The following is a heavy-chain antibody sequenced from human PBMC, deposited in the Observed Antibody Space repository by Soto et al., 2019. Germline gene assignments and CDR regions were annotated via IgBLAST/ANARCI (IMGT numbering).Heavy chain of an antibody. CDR1: GGSISSYY. V-gene: IGHV4-59*01. J-gene: IGHJ4*02. CDR3: ARGRGDTAMAWYY. D-gene: IGHD5-18*01. Sequence: QVQLQESGPGLVKPSETLSLTCTVSGGSISSYYWSWIRQSPGKGLEWIGYIYYSGSTKYNPSLKCRVTLSVDTPKNHCALKLSSLTAADTAVYYCARGRGDTAMAWYYWGQGTLGTVSS. CDR2: IYYSGST.